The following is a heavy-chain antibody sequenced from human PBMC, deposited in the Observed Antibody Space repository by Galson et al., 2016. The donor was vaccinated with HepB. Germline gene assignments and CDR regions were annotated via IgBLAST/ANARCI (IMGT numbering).Heavy chain of an antibody. CDR2: IWHDGSLK. J-gene: IGHJ4*02. V-gene: IGHV3-33*06. CDR3: AKGASVAATGGFDS. D-gene: IGHD6-13*01. Sequence: SLRLSCATSGFTFSTSGTHWVRQAPGKGLEWVTLIWHDGSLKYYADSVKGRFSISRDNSKNTLYLQMNSLRAEDSGVYYCAKGASVAATGGFDSWGQGTLVTVSS. CDR1: GFTFSTSG.